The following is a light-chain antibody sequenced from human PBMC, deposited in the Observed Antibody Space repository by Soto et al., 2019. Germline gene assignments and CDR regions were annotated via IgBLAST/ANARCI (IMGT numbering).Light chain of an antibody. Sequence: QSALTQPPSASGSPGQSVTISCTGTSSDVGGYNYVCWYQQHPGKAPKLMISEVSKRPSGVPDRFPGSKSGNTASLTVSGLQAEDEADYYCSSYAGSNNPWVFGGGTKVTVL. CDR1: SSDVGGYNY. J-gene: IGLJ3*02. V-gene: IGLV2-8*01. CDR3: SSYAGSNNPWV. CDR2: EVS.